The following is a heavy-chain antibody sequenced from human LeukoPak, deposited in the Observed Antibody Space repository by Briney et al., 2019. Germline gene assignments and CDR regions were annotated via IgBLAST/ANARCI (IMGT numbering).Heavy chain of an antibody. V-gene: IGHV1-46*01. Sequence: ASVKVSCKASGYTFTSYYMHWVRQAPGQGLEWMGIINPSGGSTSYAQKFQGRVTITRNTSISTAYMELSSLRSEDTAVYYCARVLGAARLVDWGQGTLVTVSS. J-gene: IGHJ4*02. D-gene: IGHD1-26*01. CDR1: GYTFTSYY. CDR2: INPSGGST. CDR3: ARVLGAARLVD.